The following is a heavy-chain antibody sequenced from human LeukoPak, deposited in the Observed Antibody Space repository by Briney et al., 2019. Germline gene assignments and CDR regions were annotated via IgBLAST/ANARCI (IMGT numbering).Heavy chain of an antibody. J-gene: IGHJ4*02. CDR3: ARDGVYPLGDY. CDR2: MWYDGSNK. D-gene: IGHD6-6*01. CDR1: GFTFSSYG. Sequence: GGSLRLSCAASGFTFSSYGMHWVRQAPGKGLEWVAVMWYDGSNKYYADSVKGRFTISRDNSKNTLYLQMNSLRAEDTAVYYCARDGVYPLGDYWGQGTLVTVSS. V-gene: IGHV3-33*01.